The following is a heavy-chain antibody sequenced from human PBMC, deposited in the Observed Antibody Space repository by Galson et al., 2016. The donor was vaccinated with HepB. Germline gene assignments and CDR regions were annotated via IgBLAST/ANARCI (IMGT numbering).Heavy chain of an antibody. CDR2: INQDGSVE. CDR3: ARIAADGSTFDY. J-gene: IGHJ4*02. D-gene: IGHD6-13*01. Sequence: SLRLSCAASGFTFSSYDMHWVRQAPGKGLEWVANINQDGSVEKYVDSVKGRFTIFKDNAKNSLYLQLNSLSAEDTAMFYCARIAADGSTFDYWGQGTLVTVSS. V-gene: IGHV3-7*03. CDR1: GFTFSSYD.